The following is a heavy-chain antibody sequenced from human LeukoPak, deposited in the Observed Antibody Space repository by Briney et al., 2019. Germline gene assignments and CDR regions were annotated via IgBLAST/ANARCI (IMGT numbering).Heavy chain of an antibody. CDR2: TRNRANSYTT. D-gene: IGHD3-22*01. J-gene: IGHJ4*02. V-gene: IGHV3-72*01. CDR1: GFTFSDHY. Sequence: LPGGSLRLSCAASGFTFSDHYMDWVRQAPGKGLEWVGRTRNRANSYTTEYAASVKGRFTISRDDSKNSLYLQMNSLETEDTAVYYCARAYYYDSSGYSYYFDYWGQGTLVTVSS. CDR3: ARAYYYDSSGYSYYFDY.